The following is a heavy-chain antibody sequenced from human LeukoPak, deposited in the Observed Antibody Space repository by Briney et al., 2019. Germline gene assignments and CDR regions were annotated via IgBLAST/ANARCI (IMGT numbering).Heavy chain of an antibody. V-gene: IGHV4-34*01. D-gene: IGHD3-10*01. CDR1: GGSFSGYY. CDR2: INHSGST. Sequence: PSETLSLTCAVYGGSFSGYYWSWIRQPPGKGLEWMGEINHSGSTNYNPSLRSRVTISVDTSKNQFSLKLSSVTAADTAVYYCARGGVDYYGSGSYYKRKYYFDYWGQGTLVTVSS. J-gene: IGHJ4*02. CDR3: ARGGVDYYGSGSYYKRKYYFDY.